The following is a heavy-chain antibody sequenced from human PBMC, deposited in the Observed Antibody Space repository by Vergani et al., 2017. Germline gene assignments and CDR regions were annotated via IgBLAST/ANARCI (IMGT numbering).Heavy chain of an antibody. D-gene: IGHD3-10*01. CDR2: INHSGST. J-gene: IGHJ6*02. CDR1: GGSFSGYY. CDR3: ARLLVRGVISYYYYYGMDV. Sequence: QVQLQQWGAGLLKPSETLSLTCAVYGGSFSGYYWSWIRQPPGKGLEWIGEINHSGSTNYNPSLKSRVTISVDTSKNQFSLKLSSVTAADTAVYYCARLLVRGVISYYYYYGMDVWGQGTTVTVSS. V-gene: IGHV4-34*01.